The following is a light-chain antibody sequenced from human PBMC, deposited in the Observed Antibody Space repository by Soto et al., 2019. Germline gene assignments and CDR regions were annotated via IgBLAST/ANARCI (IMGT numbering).Light chain of an antibody. CDR2: EVS. J-gene: IGLJ2*01. CDR3: SSFAGNNNVV. CDR1: SSDVGVYNY. Sequence: ALTQPPSASGSPGQSVTISCTGTSSDVGVYNYVSWYQQHPGKAPKLMIYEVSKRPSGVPDRFSGSKSGNTASLTVSGLQAEDEADYYCSSFAGNNNVVFGGGTKLTVL. V-gene: IGLV2-8*01.